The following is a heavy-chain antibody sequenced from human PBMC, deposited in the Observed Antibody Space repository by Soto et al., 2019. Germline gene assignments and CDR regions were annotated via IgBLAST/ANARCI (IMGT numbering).Heavy chain of an antibody. D-gene: IGHD6-13*01. CDR2: ISTSESIK. V-gene: IGHV3-48*03. CDR1: GFTFSGYE. CDR3: ASHSSSWSEDY. J-gene: IGHJ4*02. Sequence: PGGSLRLSCEVSGFTFSGYEMNWVRQAPGKGLEWVSYISTSESIKYYADSVKGRFTISRDNAKNSLYLQMNSLRAEDTAVYYCASHSSSWSEDYWGQGTLVTVSS.